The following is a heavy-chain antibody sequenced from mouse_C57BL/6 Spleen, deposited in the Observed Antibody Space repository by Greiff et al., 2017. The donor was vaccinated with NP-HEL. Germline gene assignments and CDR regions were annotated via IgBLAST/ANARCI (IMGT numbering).Heavy chain of an antibody. Sequence: EVQVVESGGGLVQPGGSMKLSCAASGFTFSDAWMDWVRQSPEKGLEWVAEIRNKANNHATYYAESVKGRFTISRDDSKSSVYLQMNSLRAEDTGIYYCTRDWRGGFFDYWGQGTTLTVSS. CDR1: GFTFSDAW. J-gene: IGHJ2*01. CDR2: IRNKANNHAT. V-gene: IGHV6-6*01. CDR3: TRDWRGGFFDY. D-gene: IGHD3-1*01.